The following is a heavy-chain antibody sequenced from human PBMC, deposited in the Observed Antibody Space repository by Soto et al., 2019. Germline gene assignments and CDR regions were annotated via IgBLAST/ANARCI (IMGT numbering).Heavy chain of an antibody. CDR1: GFSLITPGMC. J-gene: IGHJ6*02. V-gene: IGHV2-70*01. D-gene: IGHD5-12*01. Sequence: SGPTLVNPTQTLTLTCTFSGFSLITPGMCVTWIRQPPGKALEWLALIDWEDDKYYSTSLKTRLTVSRETSKNQMILTQTNIKPVDTSTYYCARMSVDALMSSSYGMDVWGPGTTVTVSS. CDR2: IDWEDDK. CDR3: ARMSVDALMSSSYGMDV.